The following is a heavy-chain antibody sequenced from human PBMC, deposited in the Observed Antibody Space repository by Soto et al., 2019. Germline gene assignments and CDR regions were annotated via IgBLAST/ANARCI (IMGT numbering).Heavy chain of an antibody. CDR2: ISSSSSYI. V-gene: IGHV3-21*01. CDR1: GFTLSTYS. Sequence: GGSLRLSCVASGFTLSTYSMNWVRQAPGKGLEWVSSISSSSSYIYYADSVKGRFTISRDNAKNSLYLQMNSLRAEDTAVYYCARYDSSGYYWPYYYYGMDVWGQGTTVTVSS. J-gene: IGHJ6*02. CDR3: ARYDSSGYYWPYYYYGMDV. D-gene: IGHD3-22*01.